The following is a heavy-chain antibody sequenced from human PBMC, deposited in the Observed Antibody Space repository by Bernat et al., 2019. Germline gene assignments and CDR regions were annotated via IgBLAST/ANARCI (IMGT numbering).Heavy chain of an antibody. V-gene: IGHV1-18*04. D-gene: IGHD2-15*01. CDR1: GYTFTSYG. J-gene: IGHJ4*02. CDR3: ARARDDGSSAINYDY. Sequence: QVQLVQSGAEVKKPGASVKVSCKASGYTFTSYGISWVRQAPGQGLEWMGWISAYNGNTNSAQKLQGRGTMTTDTSTSTAYMELRSLRSDATAVYYCARARDDGSSAINYDYWGQGTLVTVSS. CDR2: ISAYNGNT.